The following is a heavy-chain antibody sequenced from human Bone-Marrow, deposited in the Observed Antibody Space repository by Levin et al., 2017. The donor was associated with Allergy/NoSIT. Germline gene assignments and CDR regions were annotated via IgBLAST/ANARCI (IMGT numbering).Heavy chain of an antibody. CDR1: GGSISTRSYY. J-gene: IGHJ4*02. V-gene: IGHV4-39*01. D-gene: IGHD5-12*01. CDR3: ARSHIVATIYVFDS. Sequence: PSETLSLKCNVSGGSISTRSYYWGWLRQPPGKGLEWIGSFYNNGNTYYNPTLKSRVTISGDFSLRLTSVTAADTAVYYCARSHIVATIYVFDSWGQGTLVTVSS. CDR2: FYNNGNT.